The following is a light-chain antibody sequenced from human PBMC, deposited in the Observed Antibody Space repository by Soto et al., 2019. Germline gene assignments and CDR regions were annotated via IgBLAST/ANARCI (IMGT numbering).Light chain of an antibody. Sequence: EIVMTQSPATLSVSPGERATLSCRASQSVSSNLAWYQQKPGQAPRLLIYGASIRATGIPARFSGSGSWTEFTLTISSLQSGDFAVYYCQQYNTWPPITFGQGTRLEIK. CDR3: QQYNTWPPIT. CDR1: QSVSSN. CDR2: GAS. V-gene: IGKV3-15*01. J-gene: IGKJ5*01.